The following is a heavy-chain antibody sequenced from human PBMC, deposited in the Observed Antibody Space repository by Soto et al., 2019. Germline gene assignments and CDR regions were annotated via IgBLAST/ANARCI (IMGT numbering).Heavy chain of an antibody. Sequence: TVGSLRLSCTASGFTLSSYAMAWVRQATGKGLEWVSASGSGGRTYYADSAKGRFIVSRDNSRSTVFLQMNNLRVGDTAMYYCARAVGSTLYWGQGTPVTVSS. V-gene: IGHV3-23*01. CDR2: SGSGGRT. CDR3: ARAVGSTLY. CDR1: GFTLSSYA. D-gene: IGHD2-2*03. J-gene: IGHJ4*02.